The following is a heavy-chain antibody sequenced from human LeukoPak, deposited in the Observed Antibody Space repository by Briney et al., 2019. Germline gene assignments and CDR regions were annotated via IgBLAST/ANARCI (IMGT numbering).Heavy chain of an antibody. J-gene: IGHJ6*02. CDR3: ARDLIVVVPAAMYYYYGMDV. Sequence: GGSLRLSCAASEFTFSSYSMYWVRQAPGKGLEWVSSISSSSSYIYYADSVKGRFTISRDNAKNSLYLQMNSLRAKDTAVYYCARDLIVVVPAAMYYYYGMDVWGQGTTVTVSS. CDR2: ISSSSSYI. D-gene: IGHD2-2*01. CDR1: EFTFSSYS. V-gene: IGHV3-21*01.